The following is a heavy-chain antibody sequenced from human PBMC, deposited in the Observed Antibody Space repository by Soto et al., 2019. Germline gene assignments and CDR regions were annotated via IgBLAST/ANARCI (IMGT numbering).Heavy chain of an antibody. CDR2: INPNSGGT. CDR3: ARVRDVLLWFGELREGPDDAFDI. J-gene: IGHJ3*02. CDR1: GYTFTGYY. Sequence: ASVKVSCKASGYTFTGYYMHWVRQAPGQGLEWMGWINPNSGGTNYAQKFQGRVTMTRDTSISTAYMELSRLRSDDTAVYYCARVRDVLLWFGELREGPDDAFDIWGQGTMVTVSS. V-gene: IGHV1-2*02. D-gene: IGHD3-10*01.